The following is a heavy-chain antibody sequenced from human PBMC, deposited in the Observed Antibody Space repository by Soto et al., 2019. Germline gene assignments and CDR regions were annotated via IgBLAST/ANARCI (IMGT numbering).Heavy chain of an antibody. Sequence: GESLKISCKGSGYSFTSYWISWVRQMPGKGLEWMGRIDPSDSYTNYSPSFQGHVTISRDNSKNTLYLQMNSLRAEDTAVYYCAKDLGYYYEEGYGMDVWGQGTLVTVSS. J-gene: IGHJ6*02. D-gene: IGHD3-22*01. CDR1: GYSFTSYW. CDR2: IDPSDSYT. V-gene: IGHV5-10-1*01. CDR3: AKDLGYYYEEGYGMDV.